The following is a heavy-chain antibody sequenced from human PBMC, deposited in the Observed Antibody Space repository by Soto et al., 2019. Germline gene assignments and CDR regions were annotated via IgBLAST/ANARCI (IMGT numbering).Heavy chain of an antibody. CDR2: VHYTAST. V-gene: IGHV4-39*02. CDR3: ARATPGYPGRAFQI. CDR1: EGSINWSPDY. D-gene: IGHD2-15*01. Sequence: LTCTVSEGSINWSPDYWGWLRQPPGKEPQWIASVHYTASTTYYNPSLKSRVTISVDTSKNQFSLNLRSVTAADTAIYYCARATPGYPGRAFQIWGQGKMVTVSS. J-gene: IGHJ3*02.